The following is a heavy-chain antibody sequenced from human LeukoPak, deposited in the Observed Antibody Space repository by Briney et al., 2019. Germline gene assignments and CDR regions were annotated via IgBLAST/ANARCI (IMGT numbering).Heavy chain of an antibody. J-gene: IGHJ6*02. CDR1: GGSISSYY. D-gene: IGHD6-13*01. CDR2: IYYSGST. CDR3: ARLPRDPIAAAGHYYYGMDV. Sequence: SETLSLTCTVSGGSISSYYWSWIRQPPGKGLEWIAYIYYSGSTNYNPSLKSRVTISVDTSKNQFSLKLSSVTAADTAVYYCARLPRDPIAAAGHYYYGMDVWGQGTTVTVSS. V-gene: IGHV4-59*08.